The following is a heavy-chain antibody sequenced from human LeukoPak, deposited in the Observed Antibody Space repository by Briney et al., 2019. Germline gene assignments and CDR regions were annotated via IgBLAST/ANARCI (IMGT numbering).Heavy chain of an antibody. J-gene: IGHJ4*02. CDR2: ISYDGSNK. CDR1: GFTFSSYA. CDR3: ARDRYSYGCFDY. V-gene: IGHV3-30-3*01. D-gene: IGHD5-18*01. Sequence: GGSLRLSCAASGFTFSSYAIHWVRQAPGKGLEWVAVISYDGSNKYYADSVKGRFTISRDNSKSTLYLQMNSLRAEDTAVYYCARDRYSYGCFDYWGQGTLVTVSS.